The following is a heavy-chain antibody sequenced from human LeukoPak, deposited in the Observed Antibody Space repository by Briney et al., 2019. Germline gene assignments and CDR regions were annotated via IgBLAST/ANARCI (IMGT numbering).Heavy chain of an antibody. CDR1: GYTFTSYG. D-gene: IGHD4/OR15-4a*01. CDR3: ARVTIMVPTGTDWFDP. CDR2: ISAYNGNT. Sequence: ASVKVSCKASGYTFTSYGISWVRQAPGQGLEWMGWISAYNGNTNYAQKVQGRVTMTTDTSTSTAYMELRSLRSDDTAVYYCARVTIMVPTGTDWFDPWGQETLVTVSS. V-gene: IGHV1-18*01. J-gene: IGHJ5*02.